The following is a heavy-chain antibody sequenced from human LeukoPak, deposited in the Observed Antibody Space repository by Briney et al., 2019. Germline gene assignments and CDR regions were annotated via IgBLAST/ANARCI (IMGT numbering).Heavy chain of an antibody. J-gene: IGHJ4*02. CDR2: ISSSSSTI. Sequence: GGSLRLSCAASGFTFSTYSMSWVRQAPGKGLEWVSYISSSSSTIYYADSVKGRFTISRHNAKNSLYLQMNSLRAEDTAMYYCAKSDGFDYWGQGTLVTVSS. CDR3: AKSDGFDY. CDR1: GFTFSTYS. V-gene: IGHV3-48*01. D-gene: IGHD5-24*01.